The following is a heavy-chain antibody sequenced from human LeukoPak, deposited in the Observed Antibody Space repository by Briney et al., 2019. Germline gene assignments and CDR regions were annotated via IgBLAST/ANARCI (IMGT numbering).Heavy chain of an antibody. V-gene: IGHV3-7*01. CDR1: GFTFSSYW. J-gene: IGHJ6*03. CDR3: AGDEIVATTKANYYYYMDV. D-gene: IGHD5-12*01. CDR2: IKQDGSEK. Sequence: PGGSLRLSCAASGFTFSSYWMSWVRQAPGKGLEWVANIKQDGSEKYYVDSVKGRFTISRDNAKNSLYLQMNSLRAEDTAVYYCAGDEIVATTKANYYYYMDVWGKGTTVTISS.